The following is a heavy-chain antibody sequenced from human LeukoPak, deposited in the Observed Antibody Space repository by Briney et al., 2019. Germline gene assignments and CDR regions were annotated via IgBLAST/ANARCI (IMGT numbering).Heavy chain of an antibody. CDR2: IKQDGSER. V-gene: IGHV3-7*03. CDR1: GFTFSSYW. Sequence: GGSLRLSCAASGFTFSSYWMTWVRQAPGKGLEWVANIKQDGSERNYVDSVKGRFTISRDNAKNSLYLQMNTLRDEDTAVYYCATGAGCGYWGQGTRVTVSS. J-gene: IGHJ4*02. D-gene: IGHD6-19*01. CDR3: ATGAGCGY.